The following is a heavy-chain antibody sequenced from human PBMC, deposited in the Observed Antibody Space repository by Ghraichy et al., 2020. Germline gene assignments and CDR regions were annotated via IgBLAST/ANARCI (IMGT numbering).Heavy chain of an antibody. V-gene: IGHV3-66*01. CDR1: GLTVGNNY. CDR3: ARNIPVTTLGY. D-gene: IGHD4-17*01. CDR2: IYSGGST. Sequence: GESLNISCAASGLTVGNNYMTWLRQAPGKGLEWVSLIYSGGSTYYADSVKGRFTISRDNSKNTLYLQMNSLRAEDTAVYYCARNIPVTTLGYWGQGTLVTVSS. J-gene: IGHJ4*02.